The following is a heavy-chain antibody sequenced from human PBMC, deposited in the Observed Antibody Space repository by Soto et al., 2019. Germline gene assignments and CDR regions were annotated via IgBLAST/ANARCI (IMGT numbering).Heavy chain of an antibody. J-gene: IGHJ5*02. CDR3: ATSQQLVNWFDP. CDR2: TYYRSKWYN. CDR1: GDSVSSNSAA. V-gene: IGHV6-1*01. D-gene: IGHD6-13*01. Sequence: PSQTLSLTCAISGDSVSSNSAAWNWIRQSPSRGLEWLGRTYYRSKWYNDYAVSVKSRITINPDTSKNQSSLQLNSVTPEDTAVYYCATSQQLVNWFDPWGQGTMVTVYS.